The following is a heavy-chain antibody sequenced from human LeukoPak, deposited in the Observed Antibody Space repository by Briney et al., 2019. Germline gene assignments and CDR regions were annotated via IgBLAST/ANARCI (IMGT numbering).Heavy chain of an antibody. V-gene: IGHV4-31*03. CDR3: ARAVVVLRQVDY. CDR2: IHYTGSS. D-gene: IGHD3-22*01. Sequence: SETLSLTCTVSGGSISTTDDYWTWIRQHPGKGLEWIAYIHYTGSSYYSPSLKSRLTISIDTSKNQFSLRLSSVTAADTAVYYCARAVVVLRQVDYWGQGTLVTVSS. J-gene: IGHJ4*02. CDR1: GGSISTTDDY.